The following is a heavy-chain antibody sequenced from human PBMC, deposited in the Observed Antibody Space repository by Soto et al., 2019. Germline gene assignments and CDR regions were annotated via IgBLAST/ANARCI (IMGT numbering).Heavy chain of an antibody. V-gene: IGHV3-30*03. CDR2: ISYDGSNK. Sequence: QVQLVESGGGVVQPGRSLRLSCAASGFTFSSYGMHWVRQAPGKGLEWVAVISYDGSNKYYADSVKGRFTISRDNSKNTLQLQMNSRGAEDTAVYYCAILERATITDDAFDIWGQGTMVTVSS. CDR1: GFTFSSYG. D-gene: IGHD4-4*01. J-gene: IGHJ3*02. CDR3: AILERATITDDAFDI.